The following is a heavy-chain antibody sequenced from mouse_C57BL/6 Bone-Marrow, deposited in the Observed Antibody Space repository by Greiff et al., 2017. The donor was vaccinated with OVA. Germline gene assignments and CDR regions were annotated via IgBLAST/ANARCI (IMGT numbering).Heavy chain of an antibody. J-gene: IGHJ2*01. V-gene: IGHV5-6*02. CDR1: GFTFSSYG. D-gene: IGHD1-1*01. CDR3: ARRPYYYGSTSLFDY. Sequence: EVKLMESGGDLVKPGGSLKLSCAASGFTFSSYGLSWVRQTPDKRLEWVATISSGGSYTYYPDSVKGRFTISRDNAKNTLYLQMSSLKSEDTAMYYCARRPYYYGSTSLFDYWGQGTTLTVSS. CDR2: ISSGGSYT.